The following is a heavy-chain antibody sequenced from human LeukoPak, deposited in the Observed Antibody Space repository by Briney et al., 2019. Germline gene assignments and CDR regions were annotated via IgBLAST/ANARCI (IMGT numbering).Heavy chain of an antibody. J-gene: IGHJ4*02. Sequence: SVKVSCKASGGTFSSYAISWVRQAPGQGLEWMGRIIPILGIANYAQKFQGRVTITADKSTSTAYMELSSLRSEDTAVYYCARGDQNYGDYFFIYWGQGTLVTVSS. CDR3: ARGDQNYGDYFFIY. CDR2: IIPILGIA. D-gene: IGHD4-17*01. V-gene: IGHV1-69*04. CDR1: GGTFSSYA.